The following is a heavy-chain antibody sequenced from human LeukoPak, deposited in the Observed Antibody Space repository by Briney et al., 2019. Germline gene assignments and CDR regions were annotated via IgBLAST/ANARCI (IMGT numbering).Heavy chain of an antibody. Sequence: GGSLRLSCAASGFTFSSYWMNWARQAPGKGLEWVASINHNGNVNYYVDSVKGRFTISRDNAKNSLYLQMSNLRAEDTAVYYCAREGAFGYWGQGTLVTVSS. V-gene: IGHV3-7*03. D-gene: IGHD3-16*01. CDR1: GFTFSSYW. CDR3: AREGAFGY. CDR2: INHNGNVN. J-gene: IGHJ4*02.